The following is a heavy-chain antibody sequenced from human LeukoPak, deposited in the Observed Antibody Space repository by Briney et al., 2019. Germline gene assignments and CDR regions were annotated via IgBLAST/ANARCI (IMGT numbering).Heavy chain of an antibody. V-gene: IGHV3-23*01. CDR1: GFTFSSYG. CDR2: ISGSGGST. J-gene: IGHJ4*02. Sequence: GSLRLSCAASGFTFSSYGMSWVRQAPGKGLEWVSAISGSGGSTYYADSVKGRFTISRDNSKNTLYLQMNSLRAEDTAVYYCAKGDLSGGTFYFDYWGQGTLVSVSS. CDR3: AKGDLSGGTFYFDY. D-gene: IGHD2-15*01.